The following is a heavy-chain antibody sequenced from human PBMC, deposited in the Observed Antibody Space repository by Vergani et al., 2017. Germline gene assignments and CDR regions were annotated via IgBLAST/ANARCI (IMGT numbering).Heavy chain of an antibody. D-gene: IGHD2-21*02. CDR2: ISGGST. V-gene: IGHV3-38-3*01. J-gene: IGHJ3*02. Sequence: EVQLVESRGVLVQPGGSLRLSCAASGFTVSSNEMSWVRQAPGKGLEWVSSISGGSTHYADSRKGRFTISRDNSKNTLHLQMNSLRAEDTAVYYCARNPYCGGDCYSDAFDIWGQGTMVTVSS. CDR3: ARNPYCGGDCYSDAFDI. CDR1: GFTVSSNE.